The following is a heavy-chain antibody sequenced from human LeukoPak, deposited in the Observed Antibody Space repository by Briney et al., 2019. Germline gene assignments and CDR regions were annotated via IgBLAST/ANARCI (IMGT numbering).Heavy chain of an antibody. D-gene: IGHD6-6*01. CDR2: IYTSGST. CDR1: GGSISSYY. CDR3: ARGQLVHAFDI. J-gene: IGHJ3*02. V-gene: IGHV4-4*07. Sequence: SETLSLTCTVSGGSISSYYWSWIRQPAGKGLEWIGRIYTSGSTNYNPSLKSRVTISVDTSKNQFSLKLSSVTAADTAVYYRARGQLVHAFDIWGQGTMVTVSS.